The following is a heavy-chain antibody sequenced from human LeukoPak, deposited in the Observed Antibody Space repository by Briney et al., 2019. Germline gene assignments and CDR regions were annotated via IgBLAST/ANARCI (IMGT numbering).Heavy chain of an antibody. CDR1: GYTFTSYD. J-gene: IGHJ4*02. CDR2: MNPNSGNT. V-gene: IGHV1-8*01. Sequence: ASVKVSCKASGYTFTSYDINWVRQATGQGLEWMGWMNPNSGNTGYAQEFQGRVTMTRSTSINTAYMELSSLRSEDTAVYYCARVPIAGNPGEWGQGTLVTVSS. CDR3: ARVPIAGNPGE. D-gene: IGHD1-1*01.